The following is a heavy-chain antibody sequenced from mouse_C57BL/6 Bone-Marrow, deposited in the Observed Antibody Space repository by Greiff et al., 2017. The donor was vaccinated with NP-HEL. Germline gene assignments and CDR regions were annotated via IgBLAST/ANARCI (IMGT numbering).Heavy chain of an antibody. D-gene: IGHD1-1*01. CDR1: GYTFTSYW. CDR3: ARSGYYGSSDYYAMDY. J-gene: IGHJ4*01. CDR2: INPSNGGT. Sequence: VQLQQPGTELVKPGASVKLSCKASGYTFTSYWMHWVKQRPGQGLEWIGNINPSNGGTNYNEKFKSKATLTVDKSSSTAYMQLSSLTSEDSAVYYCARSGYYGSSDYYAMDYWGQGTSVTVSS. V-gene: IGHV1-53*01.